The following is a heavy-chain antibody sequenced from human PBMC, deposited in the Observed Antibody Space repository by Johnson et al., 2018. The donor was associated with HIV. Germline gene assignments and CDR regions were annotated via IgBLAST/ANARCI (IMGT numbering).Heavy chain of an antibody. CDR1: GFTFSSYA. CDR3: AKDLGLWFGDDAFDI. V-gene: IGHV3-30*02. J-gene: IGHJ3*02. Sequence: QVQLVEFGGGVVQPGRSLRLSCAASGFTFSSYAMHWVRQAPGKGLEWVAFIRYDGSNNYYADSVKGRFTISRDNSKNTLYLQMDSLRAEDTAVYYCAKDLGLWFGDDAFDIWGQGTMVTVSS. D-gene: IGHD3-10*01. CDR2: IRYDGSNN.